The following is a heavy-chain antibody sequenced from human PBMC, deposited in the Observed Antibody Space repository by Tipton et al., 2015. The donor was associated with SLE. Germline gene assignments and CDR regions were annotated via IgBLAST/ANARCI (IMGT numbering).Heavy chain of an antibody. CDR1: GGSISSYY. V-gene: IGHV4-59*08. D-gene: IGHD2-8*02. CDR2: IYYSGST. J-gene: IGHJ5*02. Sequence: GLVKPSETLSLTCTVSGGSISSYYWSWIRQPPGKGLEWIGYIYYSGSTNYNPSLKSRVTISVDTSKNQFSLKLSSVTAAGTAVYYCARQSYPGLVVYAHNWFDPWGQGTLVTVSS. CDR3: ARQSYPGLVVYAHNWFDP.